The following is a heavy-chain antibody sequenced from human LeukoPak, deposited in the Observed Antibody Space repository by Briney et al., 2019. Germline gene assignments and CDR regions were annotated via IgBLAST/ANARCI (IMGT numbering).Heavy chain of an antibody. CDR2: IYYSGST. J-gene: IGHJ4*02. CDR1: GGSISSYY. D-gene: IGHD3-22*01. V-gene: IGHV4-59*01. CDR3: ARDTSGYRRGSFDY. Sequence: PSETLSLTCTVSGGSISSYYWSWIRQPPRKGLEWIGYIYYSGSTSYNPSLKSRVTISVDTSNNQFSLKLSSVTAADTAVYYCARDTSGYRRGSFDYWGQGTLVTVSS.